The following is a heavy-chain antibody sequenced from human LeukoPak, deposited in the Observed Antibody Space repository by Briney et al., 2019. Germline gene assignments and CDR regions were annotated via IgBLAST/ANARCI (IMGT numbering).Heavy chain of an antibody. CDR2: ISDGGYVT. D-gene: IGHD6-19*01. V-gene: IGHV3-48*01. J-gene: IGHJ4*02. CDR1: GFTLSRYP. CDR3: VRDMGSSSWHAFDH. Sequence: GGSLRLSCAASGFTLSRYPLHWVRQAPGKGLEWVSYISDGGYVTQYADSVKGRFTISRDNAENSLSLQMNSLRVEDTAVYYCVRDMGSSSWHAFDHWGQGTLVAVSS.